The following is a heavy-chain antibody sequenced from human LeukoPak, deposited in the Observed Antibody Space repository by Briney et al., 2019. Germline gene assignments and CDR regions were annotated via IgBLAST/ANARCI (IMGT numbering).Heavy chain of an antibody. CDR2: IYWDDDK. CDR3: AHRQATTTWYPFDY. Sequence: SGPTLVKPTQTLTLTCTFSGFSLSTSGVGVGWIRQPPGKALEWLALIYWDDDKRYSPSLKSRLTITKDTSNSQVVLTMTNMDPVDTATYYCAHRQATTTWYPFDYWGQGTLVTVSS. J-gene: IGHJ4*02. D-gene: IGHD5-12*01. V-gene: IGHV2-5*02. CDR1: GFSLSTSGVG.